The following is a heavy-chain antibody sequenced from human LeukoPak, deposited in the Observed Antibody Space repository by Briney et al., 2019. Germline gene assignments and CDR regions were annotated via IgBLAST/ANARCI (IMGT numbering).Heavy chain of an antibody. V-gene: IGHV3-9*01. CDR3: AKDIHSYSSGGVVDY. D-gene: IGHD6-19*01. Sequence: PGGSLRLSCATSGFDFSRSDMHWVRQAPGKGLEWVSGISWNSGSIGYADSVKGRFTISRDNAKNSLYLQMNSLRAEDTALYYCAKDIHSYSSGGVVDYWGQGTLVTVSS. CDR2: ISWNSGSI. J-gene: IGHJ4*02. CDR1: GFDFSRSD.